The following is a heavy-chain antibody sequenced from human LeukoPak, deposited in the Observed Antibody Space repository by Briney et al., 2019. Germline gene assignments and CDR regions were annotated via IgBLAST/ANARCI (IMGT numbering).Heavy chain of an antibody. J-gene: IGHJ4*02. Sequence: GSLRLSCAASGFTFSNYAMSWVRQPPGKGLEWIGSIYYSGSTYYNPSLKSRVTISVDTSKNQFSLKLSSVTAADTAVYYCARDVYYYDSSGYSNFDYWGQGTLVTVSS. CDR2: IYYSGST. V-gene: IGHV4-39*07. CDR1: GFTFSNYA. CDR3: ARDVYYYDSSGYSNFDY. D-gene: IGHD3-22*01.